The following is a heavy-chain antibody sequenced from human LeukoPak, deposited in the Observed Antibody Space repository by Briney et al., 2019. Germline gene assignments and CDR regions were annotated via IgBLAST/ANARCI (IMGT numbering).Heavy chain of an antibody. V-gene: IGHV4-61*05. D-gene: IGHD6-19*01. J-gene: IGHJ1*01. CDR2: IYYSGST. Sequence: KSSETLSLTCTVSGGSISSSSYYWGWIRQPPGKGLEWIGYIYYSGSTNYNPSLKSRVTISVDTSKNQFSLKLSSVTAADTAVYYCARHLAVADTEYFQHWGQGTLVTVSS. CDR1: GGSISSSSYY. CDR3: ARHLAVADTEYFQH.